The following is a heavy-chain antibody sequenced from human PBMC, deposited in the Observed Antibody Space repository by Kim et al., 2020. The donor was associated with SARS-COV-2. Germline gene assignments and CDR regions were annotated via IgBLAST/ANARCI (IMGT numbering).Heavy chain of an antibody. CDR3: ARGAAAGSFDP. Sequence: KYYADSVKGRFTISRDNSKNTLYLQMNSLRAEDTAVYYCARGAAAGSFDPWGQGTLVTVSS. CDR2: K. J-gene: IGHJ5*02. V-gene: IGHV3-33*01. D-gene: IGHD6-13*01.